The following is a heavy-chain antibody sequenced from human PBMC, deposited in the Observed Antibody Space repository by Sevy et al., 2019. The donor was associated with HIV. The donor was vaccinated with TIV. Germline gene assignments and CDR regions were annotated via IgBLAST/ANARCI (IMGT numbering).Heavy chain of an antibody. Sequence: GGSLRLSCAASEFTFSGYWMNWVRQAPGKGLEWVANIRQDGSEKYYVDSVKGRFTISRDNARNSLYLQMESLRAEDTTVYYCARAQQVTMLVVIGGLYFDFWGQGTLVTVSS. CDR1: EFTFSGYW. V-gene: IGHV3-7*01. D-gene: IGHD3-22*01. CDR2: IRQDGSEK. J-gene: IGHJ4*02. CDR3: ARAQQVTMLVVIGGLYFDF.